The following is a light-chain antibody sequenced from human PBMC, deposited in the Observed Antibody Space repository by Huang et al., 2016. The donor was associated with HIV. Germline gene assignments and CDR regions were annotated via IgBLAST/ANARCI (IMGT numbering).Light chain of an antibody. CDR2: AAS. CDR3: QQYNDFRST. CDR1: QSVSSH. J-gene: IGKJ3*01. Sequence: ETVMTQSPVTLSVSPGDRASLSCRSSQSVSSHLAWYQQKPGQAPRLPIYAASTRATGVPARFSGSGAGTEFTLTISTLQSEDSAVYYCQQYNDFRSTFGPGTRVEIK. V-gene: IGKV3-15*01.